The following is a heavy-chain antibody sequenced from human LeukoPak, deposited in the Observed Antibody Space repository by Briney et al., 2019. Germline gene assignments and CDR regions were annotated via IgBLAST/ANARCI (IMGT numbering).Heavy chain of an antibody. CDR1: GFTFSSYA. J-gene: IGHJ4*02. Sequence: GGSLRLSCGASGFTFSSYAMMCVRQARGRGVEWVSAISGSGGRTYYADSVKGRFTISRDNSKNTLYLQMNRLRAEDTAVYYCAKASFWGQGTLVTVSS. V-gene: IGHV3-23*01. CDR3: AKASF. CDR2: ISGSGGRT.